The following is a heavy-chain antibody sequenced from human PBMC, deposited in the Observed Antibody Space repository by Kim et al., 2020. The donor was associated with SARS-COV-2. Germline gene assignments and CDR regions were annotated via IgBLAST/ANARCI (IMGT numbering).Heavy chain of an antibody. CDR1: EFTFSNYG. CDR2: IWYDGSNK. J-gene: IGHJ3*02. CDR3: ARDRRYFDSSGYYADAFDI. D-gene: IGHD3-22*01. Sequence: GGSLRLSYAASEFTFSNYGMHWVRQAPGKGLEWVSVIWYDGSNKYYADSVKGRFTISRDNSKNTLYLQMNSLRAEDTAVYYCARDRRYFDSSGYYADAFDIWGPGTMVIVSS. V-gene: IGHV3-33*01.